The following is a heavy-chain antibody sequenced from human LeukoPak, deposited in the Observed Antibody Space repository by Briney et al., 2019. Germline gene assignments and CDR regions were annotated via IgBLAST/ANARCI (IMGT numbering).Heavy chain of an antibody. Sequence: ASVKVSCKAFGYTFTSNYMHWVRQAPGQGPEWMGVISPTGGSTTYAQKFQGRVTLTRDMSTSTDYLELSSLRSDDTAVYYCAWRAVYYDNSGYDYWGQGTLVTVSS. D-gene: IGHD3-22*01. CDR1: GYTFTSNY. CDR3: AWRAVYYDNSGYDY. V-gene: IGHV1-46*01. CDR2: ISPTGGST. J-gene: IGHJ4*02.